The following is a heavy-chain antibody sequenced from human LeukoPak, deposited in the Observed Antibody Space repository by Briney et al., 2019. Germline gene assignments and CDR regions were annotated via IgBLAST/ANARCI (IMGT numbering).Heavy chain of an antibody. J-gene: IGHJ6*03. CDR3: ARVLEYYDLDGRNYYYMDV. CDR2: IYYSGST. V-gene: IGHV4-39*07. Sequence: KTSETLSLTCTVSGGSISSYYWGWIRQPPGKGLGWIGSIYYSGSTYYNPSLKSRVTISVDTSKNQFSLKLSSVTAADTAVYYCARVLEYYDLDGRNYYYMDVWGKGTTVTVSS. CDR1: GGSISSYY. D-gene: IGHD3-3*01.